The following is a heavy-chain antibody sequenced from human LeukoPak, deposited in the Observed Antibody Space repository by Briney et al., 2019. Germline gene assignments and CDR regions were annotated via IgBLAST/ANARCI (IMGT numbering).Heavy chain of an antibody. CDR3: ARENGDYVFFDY. V-gene: IGHV4-30-4*01. J-gene: IGHJ4*02. Sequence: SQTLSLTCTVSGGSISSGDYYWSWIRQPPGKGLERIGYIYYSGSTYYNPSLKSRVTISVDTSKNQFSLKLSSVTAADTAVYYCARENGDYVFFDYWGQGTLVTVSS. D-gene: IGHD4-17*01. CDR1: GGSISSGDYY. CDR2: IYYSGST.